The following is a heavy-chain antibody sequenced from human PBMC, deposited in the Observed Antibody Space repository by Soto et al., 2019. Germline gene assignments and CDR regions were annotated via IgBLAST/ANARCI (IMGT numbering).Heavy chain of an antibody. CDR1: GFTFSDYY. Sequence: GSLRLSCAASGFTFSDYYMSWIRQAPGKGVEWVSYISGSSSFTNHVDSVKGRFTISRDNAKNSMYLQMNSLRAEDTAVYYCARGYGAFDIWGQGTLVTV. CDR3: ARGYGAFDI. V-gene: IGHV3-11*06. J-gene: IGHJ3*02. D-gene: IGHD2-15*01. CDR2: ISGSSSFT.